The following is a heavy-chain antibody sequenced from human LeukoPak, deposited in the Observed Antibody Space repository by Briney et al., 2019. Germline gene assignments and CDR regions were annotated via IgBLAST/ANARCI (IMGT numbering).Heavy chain of an antibody. D-gene: IGHD3-3*02. Sequence: PSKTLSLTCTVSGGSISSYYWSWIRQPAGKGLEWIGYIYYSGSTNYNPSLKSRVTITVDTSKNQFSLNLSSVTAADTAVYYCARGGDSKHLVNWGQGTLVTVSS. CDR2: IYYSGST. CDR3: ARGGDSKHLVN. J-gene: IGHJ4*02. CDR1: GGSISSYY. V-gene: IGHV4-59*01.